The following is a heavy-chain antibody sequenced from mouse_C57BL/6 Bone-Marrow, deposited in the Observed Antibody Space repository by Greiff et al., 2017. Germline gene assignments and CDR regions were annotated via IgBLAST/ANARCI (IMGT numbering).Heavy chain of an antibody. CDR1: GYTFTSYW. J-gene: IGHJ4*01. CDR3: ARGDYDYSYAMDY. CDR2: IYPSDSET. Sequence: VQLQQPGAELVRPGSSVKLSCKASGYTFTSYWMDWVKQRPGQGLEWIGNIYPSDSETHYNQKFKDKATLTVDKSSSTAYMQLRSLTSEDSAVXDCARGDYDYSYAMDYWGQGTSVTVSS. V-gene: IGHV1-61*01. D-gene: IGHD2-4*01.